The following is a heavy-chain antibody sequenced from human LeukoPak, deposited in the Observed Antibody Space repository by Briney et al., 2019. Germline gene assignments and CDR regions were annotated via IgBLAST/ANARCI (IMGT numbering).Heavy chain of an antibody. Sequence: SETLSLICTVSGGSISSGSYFWSWIRQPAGKGLEWIGRIYTSGSTNYNPSLKSRVTMSVDTSENQFSLKLSSVTAADTAVYYCARADARSRSWFDPWGQGTLVTVSS. CDR3: ARADARSRSWFDP. V-gene: IGHV4-61*02. D-gene: IGHD3-3*01. CDR1: GGSISSGSYF. J-gene: IGHJ5*02. CDR2: IYTSGST.